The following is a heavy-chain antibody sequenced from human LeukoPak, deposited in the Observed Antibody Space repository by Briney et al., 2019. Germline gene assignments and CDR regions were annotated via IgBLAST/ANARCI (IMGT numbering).Heavy chain of an antibody. J-gene: IGHJ4*02. D-gene: IGHD4-11*01. V-gene: IGHV3-48*04. CDR1: GFTFSSYA. CDR2: ISSSGSTI. Sequence: PGGSLRLSCAASGFTFSSYAMSWVHQAPGKGLEWVSYISSSGSTIYYADSVKGRFTISRDNAKNSLYLQMNSLRAEDTAVYYCARDGEDYSIYFDYWGQGTLVTVSS. CDR3: ARDGEDYSIYFDY.